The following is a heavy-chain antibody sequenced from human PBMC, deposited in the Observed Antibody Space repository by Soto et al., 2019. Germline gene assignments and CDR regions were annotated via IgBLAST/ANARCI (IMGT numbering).Heavy chain of an antibody. CDR2: INHSGST. J-gene: IGHJ6*02. V-gene: IGHV4-34*01. D-gene: IGHD3-3*01. Sequence: SETLSLTCAVYGGSFSGYYWSWIRQPPGKGLEWIGEINHSGSTNYNPSLKSRVTISVDTSKNQFSLKLSSVTAADTAVYSCERETYLGDFWSGYYTYHYYYGMDVWGQGTTVT. CDR1: GGSFSGYY. CDR3: ERETYLGDFWSGYYTYHYYYGMDV.